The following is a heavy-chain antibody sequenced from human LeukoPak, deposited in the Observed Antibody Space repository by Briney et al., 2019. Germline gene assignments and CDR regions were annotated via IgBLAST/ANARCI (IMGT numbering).Heavy chain of an antibody. V-gene: IGHV4-59*01. CDR3: ARGPIYYDSSGYSSSFDY. J-gene: IGHJ4*02. Sequence: SETLSLTCTVSGGSISSYYWSWIRQPPGKGLERIGYIYYSGSTNYNPSLKSRVTISVDTSKNQFSLKLSSVTAADTAVYYCARGPIYYDSSGYSSSFDYWGQGTLVTVSS. CDR1: GGSISSYY. CDR2: IYYSGST. D-gene: IGHD3-22*01.